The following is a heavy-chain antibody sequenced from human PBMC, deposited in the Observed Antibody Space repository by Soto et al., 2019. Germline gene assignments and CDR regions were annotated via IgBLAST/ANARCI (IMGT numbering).Heavy chain of an antibody. D-gene: IGHD2-2*01. CDR1: AYSISSGYH. CDR3: AREGVDCSSTGCSGAYVDY. J-gene: IGHJ4*02. Sequence: PCLTRSLTWVVSAYSISSGYHRRSFRRLQGKGLEWIGSIYHSGSTYYNPSLKSRVTISVDTSKNQFSLKLSSVAAADTAVYYCAREGVDCSSTGCSGAYVDYWGKGTWVTVS. V-gene: IGHV4-38-2*02. CDR2: IYHSGST.